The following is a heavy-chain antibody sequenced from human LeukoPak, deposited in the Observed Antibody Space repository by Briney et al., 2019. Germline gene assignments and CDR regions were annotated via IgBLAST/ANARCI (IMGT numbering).Heavy chain of an antibody. J-gene: IGHJ3*02. CDR3: ARDDSAFGAFDI. V-gene: IGHV4-30-4*01. CDR1: GGSISSGDYY. Sequence: PSQTLSLTCTVSGGSISSGDYYWSWIRQPPGKGLEWIGYIYYSGTTYYNPSLKSRVTISVDTSKNQFSLKLTSVTAADTAVYYCARDDSAFGAFDIWGQGTMVTVSS. D-gene: IGHD3-3*01. CDR2: IYYSGTT.